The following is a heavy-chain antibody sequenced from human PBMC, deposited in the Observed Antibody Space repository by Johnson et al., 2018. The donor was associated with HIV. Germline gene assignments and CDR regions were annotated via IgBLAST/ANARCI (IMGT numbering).Heavy chain of an antibody. CDR3: ARGGRGAFDI. Sequence: QVQLVESGGGVVQPGRSLRLACAASGFTFSSYAMHWVRQAPGKGLEWVALISHHGSNNDCADSVKGRFTISRENARNSLYLQMNSLRVEDTALYYCARGGRGAFDIWGQGTMVTVSS. CDR1: GFTFSSYA. D-gene: IGHD3-10*01. V-gene: IGHV3-30-3*01. CDR2: ISHHGSNN. J-gene: IGHJ3*02.